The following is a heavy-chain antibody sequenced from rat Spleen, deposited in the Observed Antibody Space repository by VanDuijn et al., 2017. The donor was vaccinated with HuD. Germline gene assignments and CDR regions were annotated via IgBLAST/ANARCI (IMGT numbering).Heavy chain of an antibody. D-gene: IGHD5-1*01. J-gene: IGHJ1*01. Sequence: QVQLKESGPGLVQPSQTLSLTCTVSGFSLTSYTVSWVRQPPGKGLEWIAAISSGGSTYYNSALKSRLSISRDTSKSQVLLKMNSLQTEDTAMYFCARSDWEDWYFDFWGPGTMVTVSS. V-gene: IGHV2-6*01. CDR2: ISSGGST. CDR1: GFSLTSYT. CDR3: ARSDWEDWYFDF.